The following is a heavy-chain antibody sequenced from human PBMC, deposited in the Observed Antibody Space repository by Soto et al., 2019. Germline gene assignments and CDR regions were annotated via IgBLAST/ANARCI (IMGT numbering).Heavy chain of an antibody. CDR2: ISSGSSSI. V-gene: IGHV3-21*01. Sequence: PGWSLRLSCAASGFTFSYFTMNWVRQAPGKGLEWVSSISSGSSSIYYADSVKGRFTVSRDNADNSLYLQMNSLRVEDTAVYYCARGIATSGTRFDPWGQGTLVTVSS. CDR1: GFTFSYFT. J-gene: IGHJ5*02. D-gene: IGHD1-7*01. CDR3: ARGIATSGTRFDP.